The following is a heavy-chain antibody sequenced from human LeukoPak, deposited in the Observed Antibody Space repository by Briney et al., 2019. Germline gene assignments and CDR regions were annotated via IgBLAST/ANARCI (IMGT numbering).Heavy chain of an antibody. Sequence: SETLSLTCTVSGGSISSSSYYWGWIRQPRGKGLEWIGSIYYSGSTYYNPSLKSRVTISVDTSKNQFSLKLSSVTAAETAVYYCARRITAATVWFDPWGQGTLVTVSS. CDR2: IYYSGST. CDR1: GGSISSSSYY. CDR3: ARRITAATVWFDP. J-gene: IGHJ5*02. V-gene: IGHV4-39*01. D-gene: IGHD2-15*01.